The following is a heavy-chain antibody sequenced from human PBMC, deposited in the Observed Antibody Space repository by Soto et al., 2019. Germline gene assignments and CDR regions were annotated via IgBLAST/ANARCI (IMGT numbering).Heavy chain of an antibody. CDR3: ERGERFQDIDN. J-gene: IGHJ4*02. D-gene: IGHD3-3*01. Sequence: PSETLSLTCSVSGGAISSYYWSWIRQAPGKALEWIGYIYYNGSAYYNPSLKSRVTTSVDTSKNQFSLRLNSVTAADTEVYYCERGERFQDIDNWCQGHLVTVSS. V-gene: IGHV4-59*12. CDR2: IYYNGSA. CDR1: GGAISSYY.